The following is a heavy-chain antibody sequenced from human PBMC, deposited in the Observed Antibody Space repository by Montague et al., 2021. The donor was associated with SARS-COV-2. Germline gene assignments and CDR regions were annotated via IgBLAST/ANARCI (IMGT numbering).Heavy chain of an antibody. Sequence: SLRLSCAASGLTFSSYGMNWVRQTPGKGLEWVSAISTTGANTYYAGSVKGRFTISRDNSKNTLYLQLNSLRDEDTAVYYCAKEGVVVGADGFDYWGQGTMVIASS. V-gene: IGHV3-23*01. J-gene: IGHJ3*01. CDR1: GLTFSSYG. CDR2: ISTTGANT. D-gene: IGHD3-22*01. CDR3: AKEGVVVGADGFDY.